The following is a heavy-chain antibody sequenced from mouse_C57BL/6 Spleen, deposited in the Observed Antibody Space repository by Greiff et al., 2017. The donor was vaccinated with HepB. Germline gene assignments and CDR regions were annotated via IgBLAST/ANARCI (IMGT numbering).Heavy chain of an antibody. J-gene: IGHJ3*01. V-gene: IGHV3-6*01. CDR3: AKSHYYGSSYVAY. D-gene: IGHD1-1*01. CDR2: ISYDGSN. Sequence: ESGPGLVKPSQSLSLTCSVTGYSITSGYYWNWIRQFPGNKLEWMGYISYDGSNNYNPSLKNRISITRDTSKNQFFLKLNSVTTEDTATYYCAKSHYYGSSYVAYWGQGTLVTVSA. CDR1: GYSITSGYY.